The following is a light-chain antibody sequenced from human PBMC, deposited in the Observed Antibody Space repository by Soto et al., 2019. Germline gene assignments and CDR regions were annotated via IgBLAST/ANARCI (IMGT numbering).Light chain of an antibody. J-gene: IGKJ4*01. CDR3: QQSYSTPPFT. Sequence: DIQMTQSPSSLSASVGDRVTITCRASQSISRYLNWYQQKAGKAPKILISSASSLQSGVPSRFSGSGSGTDFTLTISSLQPEDFATYYCQQSYSTPPFTFGGGTKVEIK. V-gene: IGKV1-39*01. CDR2: SAS. CDR1: QSISRY.